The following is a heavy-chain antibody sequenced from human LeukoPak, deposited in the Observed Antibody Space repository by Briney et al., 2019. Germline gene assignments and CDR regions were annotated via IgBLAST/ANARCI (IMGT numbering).Heavy chain of an antibody. D-gene: IGHD6-6*01. CDR1: GGSISSSSYY. CDR3: AIQTGGSSSIDY. V-gene: IGHV4-39*01. J-gene: IGHJ4*02. CDR2: IYYSGTT. Sequence: SETLSLTCTVSGGSISSSSYYWGWIRQPPGKGLEWIGTIYYSGTTYYKPSLKSRVTISVDTSKNQFSLKVSSVTAADTAVYYCAIQTGGSSSIDYWGQGTLVTVSS.